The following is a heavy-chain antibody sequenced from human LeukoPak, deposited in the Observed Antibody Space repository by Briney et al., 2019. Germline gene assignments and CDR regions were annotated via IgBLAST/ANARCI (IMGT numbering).Heavy chain of an antibody. Sequence: GGSLRLSCTTSGFTFSNYWMSWVRQAPGKGLEWVANIKQDGSEKYYVDSVKGRFTISRDNAKNSLYLQMNSLRAEDTAVYYCARNFHIDAFDIWGQGTMVTVSS. CDR2: IKQDGSEK. D-gene: IGHD1-7*01. V-gene: IGHV3-7*01. CDR1: GFTFSNYW. J-gene: IGHJ3*02. CDR3: ARNFHIDAFDI.